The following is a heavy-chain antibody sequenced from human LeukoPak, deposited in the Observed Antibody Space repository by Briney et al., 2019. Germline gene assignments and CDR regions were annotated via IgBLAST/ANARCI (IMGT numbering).Heavy chain of an antibody. V-gene: IGHV1-3*01. D-gene: IGHD2-15*01. CDR1: GYTFTCYA. CDR3: ARARVVVAAIPTGSIGY. CDR2: INAGNGNT. J-gene: IGHJ4*02. Sequence: ASVTVSCTASGYTFTCYAMHWVRQAPGQRLEWMGWINAGNGNTKYSQKFQGRVTITRDTSASTAYMELSSLRSEDTAVYYCARARVVVAAIPTGSIGYWGQGTLVTVSS.